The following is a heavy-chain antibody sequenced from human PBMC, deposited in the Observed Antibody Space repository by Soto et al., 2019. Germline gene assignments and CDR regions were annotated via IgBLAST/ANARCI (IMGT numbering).Heavy chain of an antibody. CDR2: LYYSGSA. CDR3: AGHTLRRSGWYVNWFDP. J-gene: IGHJ5*02. CDR1: GGSISSSSYF. D-gene: IGHD6-19*01. V-gene: IGHV4-39*01. Sequence: LSLTCTVSGGSISSSSYFWGWIRQPPGKGLEWIGSLYYSGSAYYNPSLKSRITISVDTSKNQFSLKLSSVTAADTAVYYCAGHTLRRSGWYVNWFDPWGQGTLVTVSS.